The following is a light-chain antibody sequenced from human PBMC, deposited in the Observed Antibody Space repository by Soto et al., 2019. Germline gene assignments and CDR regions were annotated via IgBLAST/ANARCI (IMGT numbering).Light chain of an antibody. J-gene: IGLJ1*01. V-gene: IGLV2-14*01. CDR2: EVN. CDR1: SSDVGAYNY. CDR3: SSHAGSNNYV. Sequence: QAVLTQPASVSGSPGQSITISCTGTSSDVGAYNYVSWYQHHPDKAPKLIIFEVNNRPSGVSNRFSGSKSGNTASLTVSGLQAEDEADYYCSSHAGSNNYVFGTGTKLTVL.